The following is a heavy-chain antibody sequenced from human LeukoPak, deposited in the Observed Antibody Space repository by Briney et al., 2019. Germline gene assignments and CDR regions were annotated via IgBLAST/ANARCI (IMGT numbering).Heavy chain of an antibody. J-gene: IGHJ4*02. CDR3: ARTVGYCSGGSCYTFDY. CDR2: IYYSGST. V-gene: IGHV4-59*01. Sequence: SETLSLTCTVYGGSISSYYWSWIRQPPGKGLEWIGYIYYSGSTNYNPSLKSRVTISVDTSKNQFSLKLSSVTAADTAVYYCARTVGYCSGGSCYTFDYWGQGTLVTVSS. D-gene: IGHD2-15*01. CDR1: GGSISSYY.